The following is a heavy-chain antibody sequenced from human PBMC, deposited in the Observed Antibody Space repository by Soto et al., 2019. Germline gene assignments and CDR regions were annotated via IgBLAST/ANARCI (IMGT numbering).Heavy chain of an antibody. CDR1: GFTFGNYG. V-gene: IGHV3-30*18. CDR2: ISYDGHNK. J-gene: IGHJ6*02. CDR3: AKTSPPFPASPLFSAMDV. Sequence: GGSLRLSCAAPGFTFGNYGMHWVRQAPGKGLEWVALISYDGHNKYYAESVEGRFTISRDNSKNTLYLQMNSLRPEDAAVYHCAKTSPPFPASPLFSAMDVWGQGTTVTVSS.